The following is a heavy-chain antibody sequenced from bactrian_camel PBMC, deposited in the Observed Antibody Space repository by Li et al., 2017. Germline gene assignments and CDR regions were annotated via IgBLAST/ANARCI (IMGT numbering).Heavy chain of an antibody. CDR1: GFTVRDWC. D-gene: IGHD3*01. CDR2: IYTRGGDT. Sequence: VQLVESGGGSVQAGGSLRLSCAASGFTVRDWCMGWFRQAPGKEREGVAVIYTRGGDTYYDDSVKGRFTISQDNSKNMVYLQMNSLRPEDTAMYYCAAVAEGRTVEGGVSLWTLFESGYWGQGTQVTVS. CDR3: AAVAEGRTVEGGVSLWTLFESGY. J-gene: IGHJ4*01. V-gene: IGHV3S40*01.